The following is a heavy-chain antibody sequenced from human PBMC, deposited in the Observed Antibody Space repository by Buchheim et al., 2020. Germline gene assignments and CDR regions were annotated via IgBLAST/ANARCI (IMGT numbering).Heavy chain of an antibody. CDR2: IYSGGST. V-gene: IGHV3-53*04. Sequence: EVQLVESGGGLVQPGGSLRLSCAASGFTVSSNYMSWVRQAPGKGLEWVSVIYSGGSTYYADSVKGRFTISRHTSKNTLYLQMNSLRAEDTAVYYCARASRERVTIFGVARYYFDYWGQGTL. D-gene: IGHD3-3*01. CDR1: GFTVSSNY. J-gene: IGHJ4*02. CDR3: ARASRERVTIFGVARYYFDY.